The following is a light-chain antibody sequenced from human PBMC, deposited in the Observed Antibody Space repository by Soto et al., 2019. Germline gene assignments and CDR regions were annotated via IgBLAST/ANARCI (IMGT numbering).Light chain of an antibody. Sequence: QLVLTQSPSASASLGASVKLTCTLSSGHSSYAIAWHQQQPEKGPRYLMKLNSDGSHSKGDGIPDRFSGSSSGAERCLTISSLQSEDEADYYCQTWGTGFWVFGGGTKLTVL. CDR1: SGHSSYA. J-gene: IGLJ3*02. CDR2: LNSDGSH. CDR3: QTWGTGFWV. V-gene: IGLV4-69*01.